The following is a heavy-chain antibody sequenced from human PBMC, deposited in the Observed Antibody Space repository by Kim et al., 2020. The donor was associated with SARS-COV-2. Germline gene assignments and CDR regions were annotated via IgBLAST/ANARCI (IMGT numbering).Heavy chain of an antibody. CDR3: AREIAAAGTPDY. CDR1: GGSISSYY. Sequence: SETLSLTCTVSGGSISSYYWSWIRQPPGKGLEWIGYIYYSGSTNYNPSLKSRVTISVDTSKNQFSLKLSSVTAADTAVYYCAREIAAAGTPDYWGQGTLVTVSS. J-gene: IGHJ4*02. CDR2: IYYSGST. D-gene: IGHD6-13*01. V-gene: IGHV4-59*01.